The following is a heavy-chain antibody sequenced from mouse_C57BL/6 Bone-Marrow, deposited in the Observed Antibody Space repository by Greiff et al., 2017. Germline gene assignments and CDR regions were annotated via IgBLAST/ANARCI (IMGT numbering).Heavy chain of an antibody. V-gene: IGHV5-9*01. CDR2: ISGGGGNT. J-gene: IGHJ3*01. D-gene: IGHD2-1*01. CDR1: GFTFSSYT. CDR3: ARGNYFPWFAY. Sequence: EVMLVESGGGLVNPGGSLKLSCAASGFTFSSYTMSWVRQTPEKRLEWVATISGGGGNTYYPDSVKGRFTISRDNAKNTLYLQMSSLRSEDTAWYYCARGNYFPWFAYWGQGTLVTVSA.